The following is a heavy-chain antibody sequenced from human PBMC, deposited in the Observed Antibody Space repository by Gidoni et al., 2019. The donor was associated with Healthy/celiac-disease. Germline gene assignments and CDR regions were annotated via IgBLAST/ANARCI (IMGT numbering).Heavy chain of an antibody. CDR1: GGSISSYY. Sequence: VKPSETLSLTCTVSGGSISSYYWSWIRQPPGKGLEWIGYFYYSGSTNYNPSLKSRVTISVDTSKNQFSLKLSSVTAADTAVYYCARTKQQLSYGMDVWGQGTTVTVSS. V-gene: IGHV4-59*01. D-gene: IGHD6-13*01. CDR3: ARTKQQLSYGMDV. J-gene: IGHJ6*02. CDR2: FYYSGST.